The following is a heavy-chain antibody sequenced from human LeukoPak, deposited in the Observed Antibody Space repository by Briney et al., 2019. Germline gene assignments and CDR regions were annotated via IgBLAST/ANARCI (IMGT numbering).Heavy chain of an antibody. D-gene: IGHD6-13*01. CDR3: ARDPGEQQLASFDY. CDR1: GGSFSGYY. V-gene: IGHV4-34*01. CDR2: INHSGST. J-gene: IGHJ4*02. Sequence: NTSETLSLTCAVYGGSFSGYYWSWLRQPPGKGLEWIGEINHSGSTNYNPSLKSRVTISVDTSKNQFSLKLSSVTAADTAVYYCARDPGEQQLASFDYWGQGTLVTVSS.